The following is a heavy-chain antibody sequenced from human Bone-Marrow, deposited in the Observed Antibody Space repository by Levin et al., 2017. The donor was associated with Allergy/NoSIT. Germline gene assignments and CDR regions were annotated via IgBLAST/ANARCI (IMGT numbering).Heavy chain of an antibody. CDR1: GYTFTSYY. J-gene: IGHJ4*02. D-gene: IGHD4-17*01. CDR3: ATKGHYGDYFDY. V-gene: IGHV1-46*01. Sequence: ASVKVSCKASGYTFTSYYMHWVRQAPGQGLEWMGIINPSGGSTSYAQKFQGRVTMARDTSTSTVYMELSSLRSEDTAVYYCATKGHYGDYFDYWGQGTLVTVSS. CDR2: INPSGGST.